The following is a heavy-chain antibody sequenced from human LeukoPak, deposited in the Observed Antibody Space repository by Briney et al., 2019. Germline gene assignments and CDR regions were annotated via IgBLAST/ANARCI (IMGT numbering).Heavy chain of an antibody. D-gene: IGHD2-21*02. V-gene: IGHV1-46*01. CDR1: GYTFTSYG. CDR3: ARDNSVRDTAWWFVP. CDR2: INPSGGST. J-gene: IGHJ5*02. Sequence: ASVRVSCKASGYTFTSYGISWVRQAPGQGLEWMGVINPSGGSTSYAQKFQGRVTLTRDMSTSTDYLELSSLRSEDTAVYYCARDNSVRDTAWWFVPWGQGTLVTVSS.